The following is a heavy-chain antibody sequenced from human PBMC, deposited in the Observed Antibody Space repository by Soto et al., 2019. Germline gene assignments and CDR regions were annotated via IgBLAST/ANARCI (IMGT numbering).Heavy chain of an antibody. Sequence: ASVQVSCKASGHTFTNYFIHWVRQAPGQGLEWMGIINPSGSITKYAQKLQGRVTMTRDTSISTGYMELSSLTSDDAAVYYCVRGVGAGGSPGSGRFAFDIRSQ. J-gene: IGHJ3*02. D-gene: IGHD3-10*01. CDR3: VRGVGAGGSPGSGRFAFDI. V-gene: IGHV1-46*04. CDR2: INPSGSIT. CDR1: GHTFTNYF.